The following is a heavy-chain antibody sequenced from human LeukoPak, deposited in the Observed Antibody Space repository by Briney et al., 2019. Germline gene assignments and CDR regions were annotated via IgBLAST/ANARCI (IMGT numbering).Heavy chain of an antibody. D-gene: IGHD1-26*01. Sequence: KPGGSLRLSCAASGFTFSSYSMNWVRRAPGKGLEWVSSISGSGSSIYYADSMKGRFTISRDNAKNSLYLQMNSLRAGDTAVYYCARWGSSVSSFDYWGQGTLVTVSS. CDR2: ISGSGSSI. CDR1: GFTFSSYS. CDR3: ARWGSSVSSFDY. J-gene: IGHJ4*02. V-gene: IGHV3-21*01.